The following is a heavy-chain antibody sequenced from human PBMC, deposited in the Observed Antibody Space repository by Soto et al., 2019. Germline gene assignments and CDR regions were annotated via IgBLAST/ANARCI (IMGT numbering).Heavy chain of an antibody. Sequence: SETLSLTCAVYGGSFGGYYWSWIRQPPGKGLEWIGEINHSGSTNYNPSLKSRVTISVDTSKNQFSLKLSSVTAADTAVYYCARGLGVGSGSPARRNYYYYMDVWGKGTTVTVSS. CDR2: INHSGST. D-gene: IGHD3-10*01. J-gene: IGHJ6*03. CDR1: GGSFGGYY. CDR3: ARGLGVGSGSPARRNYYYYMDV. V-gene: IGHV4-34*01.